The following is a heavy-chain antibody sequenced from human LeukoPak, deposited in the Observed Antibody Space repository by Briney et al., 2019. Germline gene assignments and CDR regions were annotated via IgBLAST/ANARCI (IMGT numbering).Heavy chain of an antibody. CDR3: ARVRTGRRFDY. Sequence: PSETLSLTCAVYGGSFSGYYWSWIRQPPGKGLEWIGEINHSGSTNYNPSLKSRVTISVDTSKNQFSLKLSSVTAADTAVYYCARVRTGRRFDYWGQGTLVTVPS. V-gene: IGHV4-34*01. CDR1: GGSFSGYY. CDR2: INHSGST. J-gene: IGHJ4*02. D-gene: IGHD1-14*01.